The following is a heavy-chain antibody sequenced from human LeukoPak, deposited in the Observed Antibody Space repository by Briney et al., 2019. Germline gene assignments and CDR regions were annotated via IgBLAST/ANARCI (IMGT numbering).Heavy chain of an antibody. CDR3: ARLRETTVTRDDSYYYMDV. V-gene: IGHV3-53*01. J-gene: IGHJ6*03. Sequence: GGSLRLSCAAFGFTVSSNYISWLRQAPGKGLEWVSVVYRGVSTYYADSVKGRFTISRDSSRNTLYLQMDSLRAEDTAVYYCARLRETTVTRDDSYYYMDVWGKGTTVTVSS. CDR1: GFTVSSNY. CDR2: VYRGVST. D-gene: IGHD4-17*01.